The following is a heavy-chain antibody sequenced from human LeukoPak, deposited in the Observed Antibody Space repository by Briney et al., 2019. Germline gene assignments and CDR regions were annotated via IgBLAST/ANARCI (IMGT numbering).Heavy chain of an antibody. CDR1: GYTFTSYG. V-gene: IGHV1-18*01. CDR3: AREGPDDHGRLLWFDP. Sequence: GASVKVSCKASGYTFTSYGISWVRQAAGQGLDWMGQISAYNNYTTYAQKFEGRIAMTTDTSTNTAYMVLRSLRSDDTAFYYCAREGPDDHGRLLWFDPWGQGTLVTVSS. J-gene: IGHJ5*02. D-gene: IGHD4-17*01. CDR2: ISAYNNYT.